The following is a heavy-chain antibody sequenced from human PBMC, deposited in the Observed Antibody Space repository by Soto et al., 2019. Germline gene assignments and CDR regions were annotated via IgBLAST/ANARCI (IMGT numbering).Heavy chain of an antibody. CDR2: IWFDGSNK. CDR1: GFTFSSYG. D-gene: IGHD5-12*01. CDR3: ARDRGYSGYDSPRYYYGMDV. J-gene: IGHJ6*02. V-gene: IGHV3-33*01. Sequence: QVQLVESGGGVVQPGRSLRLSCAASGFTFSSYGMHWVRQATGKGLEWVAVIWFDGSNKWYADSVKGRFTISRDNSKNTLYLQMNSLRAEDTAVYSCARDRGYSGYDSPRYYYGMDVWGQGTTVTVSS.